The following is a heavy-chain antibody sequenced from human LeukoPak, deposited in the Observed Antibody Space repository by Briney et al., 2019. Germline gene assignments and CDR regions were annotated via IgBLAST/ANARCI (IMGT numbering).Heavy chain of an antibody. Sequence: PGGSLRLSCAASGFTFSNAWMSWVRQAPGKGLEWVGRIKSKTDGWTTDYAAPVKGRFTISRDDSKNTLYLQMNSLKTEDTAVYYCTTGEAVAGDWGQGTLVTVSS. CDR2: IKSKTDGWTT. D-gene: IGHD6-19*01. J-gene: IGHJ4*02. CDR3: TTGEAVAGD. V-gene: IGHV3-15*01. CDR1: GFTFSNAW.